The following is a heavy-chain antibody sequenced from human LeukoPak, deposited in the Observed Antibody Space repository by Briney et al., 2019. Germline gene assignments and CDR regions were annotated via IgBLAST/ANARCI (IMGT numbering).Heavy chain of an antibody. J-gene: IGHJ4*02. CDR3: ARDRGYGDYLNYFDY. Sequence: SETLSLTCTVSGGSISSYNWNWIRQPPGKGLEWIGYIYYSGSTNSNPSLRSRVTISVDTSKNQFSLNLSSVTAADTAVYYCARDRGYGDYLNYFDYWGQGTLVTVSS. D-gene: IGHD4-17*01. CDR2: IYYSGST. CDR1: GGSISSYN. V-gene: IGHV4-59*01.